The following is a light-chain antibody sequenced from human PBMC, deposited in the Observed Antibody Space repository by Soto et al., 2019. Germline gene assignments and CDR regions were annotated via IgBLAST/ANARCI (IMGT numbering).Light chain of an antibody. Sequence: VLTQPASVSGSPGQSITISCAGTMRDIGAYNLVSWYQQHPGRAPKLMIYEVSDRPSGVSNRFSGSKSGNTASLTISGLQAEDEADYYCTSYTTSTYVFGTGTKVTVL. CDR1: MRDIGAYNL. J-gene: IGLJ1*01. V-gene: IGLV2-14*01. CDR3: TSYTTSTYV. CDR2: EVS.